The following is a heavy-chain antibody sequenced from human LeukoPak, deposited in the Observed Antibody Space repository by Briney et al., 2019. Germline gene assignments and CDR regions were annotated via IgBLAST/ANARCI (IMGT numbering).Heavy chain of an antibody. V-gene: IGHV1-69*05. D-gene: IGHD3-22*01. CDR1: GGSFSSYA. J-gene: IGHJ4*02. CDR2: IIPIIGTA. Sequence: SVNVSCKVSGGSFSSYARSWVRQAPGQGLEWMGWIIPIIGTANTAHMSKGRVTITTDESTSTAQLELSSLRADDTAVYYCARDQGHYYESSGYHTFDYWGQGTLVTVSS. CDR3: ARDQGHYYESSGYHTFDY.